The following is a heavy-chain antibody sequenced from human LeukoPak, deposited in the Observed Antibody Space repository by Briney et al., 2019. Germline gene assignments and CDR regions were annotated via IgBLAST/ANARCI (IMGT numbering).Heavy chain of an antibody. CDR3: ARRAYGDDSFDY. D-gene: IGHD4-17*01. CDR1: GFTFRSYS. Sequence: PGGSLRLSCAASGFTFRSYSMNWVRQAPGKGLEWVSYITSGSSPIYYADSVKGRFTISRDNAENSLYLQMNSLRDEDTAVYYCARRAYGDDSFDYWGQGTLVTVSS. CDR2: ITSGSSPI. J-gene: IGHJ4*02. V-gene: IGHV3-48*02.